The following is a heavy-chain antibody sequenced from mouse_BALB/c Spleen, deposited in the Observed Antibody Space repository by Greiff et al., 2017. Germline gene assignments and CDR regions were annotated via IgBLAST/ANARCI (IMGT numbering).Heavy chain of an antibody. Sequence: VQLQQSGPELVKPGALVKISCKASGYTFTSYDINWVKQRPGQGLEWIGWIYPANGNTKYDPKFQGKATITADTSSNTAYLQLSSLTSEDTAVYYCARAMIKDYWGQGTTLTVSS. CDR1: GYTFTSYD. V-gene: IGHV1-66*01. CDR3: ARAMIKDY. D-gene: IGHD2-3*01. CDR2: IYPANGNT. J-gene: IGHJ2*01.